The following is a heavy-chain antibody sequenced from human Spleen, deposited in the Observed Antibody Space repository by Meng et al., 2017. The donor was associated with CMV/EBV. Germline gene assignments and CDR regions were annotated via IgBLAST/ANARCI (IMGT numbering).Heavy chain of an antibody. Sequence: ASVKVSCKASGGTFSSYAISWVRQAPGQGLEWMGIINPSGGSTSYAQKFQGRVTMTRDTSTSTVYMELSSLRSEDTAVYYCARGGSIVVGPPQFYGMDVWGQGTTVTVSS. V-gene: IGHV1-46*01. CDR1: GGTFSSYA. CDR2: INPSGGST. CDR3: ARGGSIVVGPPQFYGMDV. D-gene: IGHD3-22*01. J-gene: IGHJ6*02.